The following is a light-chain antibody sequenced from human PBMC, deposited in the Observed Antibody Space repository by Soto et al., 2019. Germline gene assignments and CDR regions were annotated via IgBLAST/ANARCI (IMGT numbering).Light chain of an antibody. J-gene: IGLJ1*01. CDR2: DVS. CDR3: SSYTSSRTLYV. CDR1: SIDVGVYNY. Sequence: QSALTASSSVSGSPGQSITISYTGTSIDVGVYNYVSWYQQHPGKAAKLMIYDVSNRPSGVSNRFSASKSGNTTSLTISGLQAEDEADYYCSSYTSSRTLYVFGTGTKVTVL. V-gene: IGLV2-14*01.